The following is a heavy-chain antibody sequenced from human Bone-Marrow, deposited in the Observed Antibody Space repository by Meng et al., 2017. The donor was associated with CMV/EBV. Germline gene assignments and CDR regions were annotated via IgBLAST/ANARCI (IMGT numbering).Heavy chain of an antibody. CDR3: AKVLGNNWEHDY. CDR2: TRSKTSSFTT. CDR1: GFSFSDHY. Sequence: ASGFSFSDHYVDWVRQAPGKGLQWVGRTRSKTSSFTTEYAASVKGRFSISRDASENSLFLQMNSLKTEDTAVYYCAKVLGNNWEHDYWGQGTLVTVSS. D-gene: IGHD1-20*01. J-gene: IGHJ4*02. V-gene: IGHV3-72*01.